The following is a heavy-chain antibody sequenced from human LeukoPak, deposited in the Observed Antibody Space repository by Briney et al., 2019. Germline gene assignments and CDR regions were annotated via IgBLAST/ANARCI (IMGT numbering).Heavy chain of an antibody. V-gene: IGHV4-59*12. J-gene: IGHJ4*02. CDR2: IHDNGDT. Sequence: PSETLSLTCTVSGGSISGYYWSWIRQPPGKGLEWIGFIHDNGDTYYNASLKSRVTISVDTSKNQLSLNLSSVTAADTAVYYCASLTVGATHLGSAYWGQGTLVTVSS. CDR1: GGSISGYY. D-gene: IGHD1-26*01. CDR3: ASLTVGATHLGSAY.